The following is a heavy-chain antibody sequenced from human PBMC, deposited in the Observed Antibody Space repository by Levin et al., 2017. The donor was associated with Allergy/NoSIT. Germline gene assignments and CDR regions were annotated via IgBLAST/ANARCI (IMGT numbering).Heavy chain of an antibody. Sequence: GSLRLSCAVSGGSLSSNNWWNWVRQPPGKGLEWIGEIYHSGSTNYNPSLKSRVTMSVDKSKNQFSLKLNSVTAADTAVYYCARESPSEGGMDVWGQGTTVTVSS. V-gene: IGHV4-4*02. J-gene: IGHJ6*02. CDR2: IYHSGST. CDR1: GGSLSSNNW. CDR3: ARESPSEGGMDV.